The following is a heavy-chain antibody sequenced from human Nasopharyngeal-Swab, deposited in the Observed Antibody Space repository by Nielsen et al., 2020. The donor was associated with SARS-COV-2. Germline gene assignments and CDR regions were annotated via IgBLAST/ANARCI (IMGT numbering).Heavy chain of an antibody. CDR1: GFTFSSYG. J-gene: IGHJ3*02. CDR2: IRYDGSGK. D-gene: IGHD1-26*01. Sequence: GESLKISCAASGFTFSSYGMHWVRQAPGKGLEWVAFIRYDGSGKYYADSVKGRFTISRDISKNTLYLQMNSLRAEDTAVYYCARAHSGSYFSAFDIWGQGTMVTVSS. CDR3: ARAHSGSYFSAFDI. V-gene: IGHV3-30*02.